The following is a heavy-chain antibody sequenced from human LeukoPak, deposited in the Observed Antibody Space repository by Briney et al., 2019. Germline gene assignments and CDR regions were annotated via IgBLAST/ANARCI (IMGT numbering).Heavy chain of an antibody. CDR1: GFTFSNYA. CDR2: IKQDGSEK. V-gene: IGHV3-7*01. J-gene: IGHJ4*02. CDR3: ARDFTGDCSSTSCYYFDY. Sequence: QSGGSLRLSCAASGFTFSNYAMSWVRQTPGKGLEWVANIKQDGSEKYYVDSVKGRFTISRDNAKNSLYLQMNSLRAEDTAVYYCARDFTGDCSSTSCYYFDYWGQGTLVTVSS. D-gene: IGHD2-2*01.